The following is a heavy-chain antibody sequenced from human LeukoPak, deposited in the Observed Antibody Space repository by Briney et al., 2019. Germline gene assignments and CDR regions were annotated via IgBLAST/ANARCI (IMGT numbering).Heavy chain of an antibody. D-gene: IGHD3-3*01. J-gene: IGHJ3*02. CDR3: ARGPLYYDFWSGKLPGGAFDI. V-gene: IGHV1-69*04. CDR2: IIPILGIA. CDR1: GGTFSSYA. Sequence: GASVKVSCKASGGTFSSYAISWVRQAPGQGLEWMGRIIPILGIANYAQKFQGRVTITADKSTSTACMELSSLRSEDTAVYYCARGPLYYDFWSGKLPGGAFDIWGQGTMVTVSS.